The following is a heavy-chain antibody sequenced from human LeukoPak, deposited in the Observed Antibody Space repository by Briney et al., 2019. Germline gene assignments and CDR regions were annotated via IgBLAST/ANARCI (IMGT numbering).Heavy chain of an antibody. V-gene: IGHV3-74*01. Sequence: GGSLRLSCAASGFTFSSYWMHWVRQAPGKGLVWVSRIKSDGSTRYADSVKGRFTISRDNASVSLQMNSLRAEDTALYYCARSITDYGDYDSPFFDYWGQGTLVTVSS. CDR2: IKSDGST. D-gene: IGHD4-17*01. CDR3: ARSITDYGDYDSPFFDY. CDR1: GFTFSSYW. J-gene: IGHJ4*02.